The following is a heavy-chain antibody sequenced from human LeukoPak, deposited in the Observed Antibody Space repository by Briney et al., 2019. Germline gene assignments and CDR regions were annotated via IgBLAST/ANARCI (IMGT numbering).Heavy chain of an antibody. CDR1: GFTFSSYS. CDR3: ARVGGSSYNY. V-gene: IGHV3-48*01. Sequence: QTGGSLRLSCAASGFTFSSYSMNWVRQAPGKGLEWVSYISSRSGTIYYADSVKGRFTISRDNSKNTLYLQMNSLRAEDTAVYYCARVGGSSYNYWGQGTLVTVSS. D-gene: IGHD1-26*01. CDR2: ISSRSGTI. J-gene: IGHJ4*02.